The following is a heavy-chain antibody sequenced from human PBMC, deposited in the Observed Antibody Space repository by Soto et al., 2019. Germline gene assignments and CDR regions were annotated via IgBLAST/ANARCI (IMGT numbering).Heavy chain of an antibody. D-gene: IGHD6-13*01. V-gene: IGHV4-34*01. Sequence: PSETLSLTCAVYGGSFSGYYWSWIRQPPGKGLEWIGEINHSGSTNYNPSLKSRVTISVDTSKNQFSLKLSSVTAADTAVYYCARQQLVRREAEYWGQGTLVTVSS. CDR2: INHSGST. J-gene: IGHJ4*02. CDR1: GGSFSGYY. CDR3: ARQQLVRREAEY.